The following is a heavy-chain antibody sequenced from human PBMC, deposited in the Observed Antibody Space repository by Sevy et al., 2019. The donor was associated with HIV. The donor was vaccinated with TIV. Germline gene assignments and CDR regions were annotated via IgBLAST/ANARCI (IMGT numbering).Heavy chain of an antibody. CDR2: ISSNGGST. D-gene: IGHD3-3*01. J-gene: IGHJ4*02. CDR3: VKPPYDFWSGYYNTAYFDY. CDR1: GFTFSSYA. Sequence: GGSLRLSCSASGFTFSSYAMHWVRQAPGKGLEYVSAISSNGGSTYYADSVKGRFTISRDNSKNTLYLQMSSLRAEDTDVYYCVKPPYDFWSGYYNTAYFDYWGQGTLVTVSS. V-gene: IGHV3-64D*06.